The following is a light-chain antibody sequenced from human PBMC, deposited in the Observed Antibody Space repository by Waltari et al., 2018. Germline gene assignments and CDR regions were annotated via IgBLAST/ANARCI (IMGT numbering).Light chain of an antibody. CDR3: QQRHNWPLT. CDR2: DAS. CDR1: ASVRSY. Sequence: EIVLTQSPATLSLSPGEGATLSCRASASVRSYLAWYQLKPGHAPRLLIYDASTRASGIPARFSGSGSGTDFSLSISSLEPEDFAVYYCQQRHNWPLTFGGGTKVEIK. J-gene: IGKJ4*01. V-gene: IGKV3-11*01.